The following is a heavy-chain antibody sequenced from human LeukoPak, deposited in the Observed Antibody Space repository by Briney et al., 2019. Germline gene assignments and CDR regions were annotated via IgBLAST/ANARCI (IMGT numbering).Heavy chain of an antibody. V-gene: IGHV4-61*02. D-gene: IGHD2-15*01. CDR1: GGSISSGSYY. J-gene: IGHJ6*04. CDR2: IYTSGTT. Sequence: PSQPLSLTCSVSGGSISSGSYYGSWSWQPAAKGLEWIGRIYTSGTTNYNPSPKSRVTISVDTSKNQFSLKLSSVTAADTAVYYCARKKGFGGLSVWGKGTTVTVSS. CDR3: ARKKGFGGLSV.